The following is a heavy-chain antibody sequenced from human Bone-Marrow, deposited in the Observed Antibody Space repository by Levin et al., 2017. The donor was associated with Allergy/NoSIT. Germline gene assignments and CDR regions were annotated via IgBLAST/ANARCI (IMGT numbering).Heavy chain of an antibody. V-gene: IGHV1-8*01. CDR1: GYTFTSYD. Sequence: ASVKVSCKASGYTFTSYDINWVRQATGQGLEWMGWMNPNSGNTGYAQKFQGRVTMTRNTSISTAYMELSSLRSEDTAVYYCAVYRSIQYYDFWSGYLPEYYYGMDVWGQGTTVTVSS. J-gene: IGHJ6*02. CDR2: MNPNSGNT. D-gene: IGHD3-3*01. CDR3: AVYRSIQYYDFWSGYLPEYYYGMDV.